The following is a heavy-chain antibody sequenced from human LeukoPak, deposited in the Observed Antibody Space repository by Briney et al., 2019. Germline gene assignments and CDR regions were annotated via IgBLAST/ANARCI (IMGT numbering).Heavy chain of an antibody. CDR2: MNPNSGNT. CDR3: AIGLVRIAARPRDYFDY. V-gene: IGHV1-8*01. Sequence: ASVKVSCKASGYTFTSYDINWVRQATGQGLEWMGWMNPNSGNTGYAQKFQGRVTMTRNTSISTAYMELSSLRSEDTAVYYCAIGLVRIAARPRDYFDYWGQGTLVTVSS. J-gene: IGHJ4*02. CDR1: GYTFTSYD. D-gene: IGHD6-6*01.